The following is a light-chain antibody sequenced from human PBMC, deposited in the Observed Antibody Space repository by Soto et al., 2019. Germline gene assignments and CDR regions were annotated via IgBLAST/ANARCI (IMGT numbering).Light chain of an antibody. V-gene: IGLV1-47*01. CDR2: RNN. CDR1: SSNIGNNY. CDR3: XXXXXSXSGSYV. Sequence: QSVLTQPPSASGTPGQRVTISCSGSSSNIGNNYVYWYQQLPGTAPKLLIYRNNQRPSGVPDRFSGSKSGTSASLAISGLRSEDEXXXXXXXXXXSXSGSYVFATGTKLTVL. J-gene: IGLJ1*01.